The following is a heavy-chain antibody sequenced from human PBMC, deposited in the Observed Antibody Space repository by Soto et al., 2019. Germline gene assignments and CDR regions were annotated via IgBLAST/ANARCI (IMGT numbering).Heavy chain of an antibody. D-gene: IGHD1-20*01. J-gene: IGHJ4*02. CDR1: GGTFSSYT. V-gene: IGHV1-69*02. Sequence: ASVKVSCKASGGTFSSYTISWVRQAPGQGLEWMGRIIPILGIANYAQKFQGRVTITADKSTSTAYMELSSLRSEDTAVYYCASVTGTYQIHFDYWGQGTLVTVSS. CDR3: ASVTGTYQIHFDY. CDR2: IIPILGIA.